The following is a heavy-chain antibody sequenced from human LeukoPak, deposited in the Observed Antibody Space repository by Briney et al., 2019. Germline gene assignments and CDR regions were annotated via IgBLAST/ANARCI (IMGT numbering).Heavy chain of an antibody. CDR2: ISYDGSNK. V-gene: IGHV3-30*04. Sequence: GGSLRLSCAASGFTFSSYAMHWVRQAPGKGLEWVAVISYDGSNKYYADSVKGRFTISRDNSKNTLYLRMNSLRAEDTAVYYCARNTLPYYYDSSGYYDYWGQGTLVTVSS. CDR1: GFTFSSYA. D-gene: IGHD3-22*01. J-gene: IGHJ4*02. CDR3: ARNTLPYYYDSSGYYDY.